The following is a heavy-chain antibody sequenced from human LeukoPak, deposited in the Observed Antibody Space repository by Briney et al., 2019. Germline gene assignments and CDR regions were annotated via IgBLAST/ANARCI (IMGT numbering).Heavy chain of an antibody. D-gene: IGHD3-10*01. V-gene: IGHV3-33*01. CDR3: ARDRGHYGSGSYFDY. J-gene: IGHJ4*02. CDR1: GFTFGDYA. Sequence: PGRSLRLSCTASGFTFGDYAMSWVRRAPGKGLEWVAVIWYDGGKKYYADSVKGRFTISRDNSKNTLYLQMSSLRAEDTAVYFCARDRGHYGSGSYFDYWGQGTLATVSS. CDR2: IWYDGGKK.